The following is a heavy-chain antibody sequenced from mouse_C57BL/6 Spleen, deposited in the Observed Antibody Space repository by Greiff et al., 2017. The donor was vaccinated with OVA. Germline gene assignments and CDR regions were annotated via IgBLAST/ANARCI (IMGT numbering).Heavy chain of an antibody. CDR1: GYSITSGYY. CDR3: ARDGGSSPLDY. V-gene: IGHV3-6*01. J-gene: IGHJ2*01. Sequence: EVQRVESGPGLVKPSQSLSLTCSVTGYSITSGYYWNWIRQFPGNKLEWMGYISYDGSNNYNPSLKNRISITRDTSKNQFFLKLNSVTTEDTATYYCARDGGSSPLDYWGQGTTLTVSS. D-gene: IGHD1-1*01. CDR2: ISYDGSN.